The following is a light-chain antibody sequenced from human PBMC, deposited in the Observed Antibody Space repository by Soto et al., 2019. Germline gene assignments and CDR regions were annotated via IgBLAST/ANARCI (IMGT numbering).Light chain of an antibody. CDR1: SSDGGSYNL. V-gene: IGLV2-23*01. J-gene: IGLJ3*02. Sequence: QSVLTQPASVSGSPGQSITISCTGTSSDGGSYNLVSWYQQHPGKAPKLMIYEGSKRPSGVSNRFSVSKSGNTASLTISGLQAEDEADYYCCSYAGSRVFGGGTKLTVL. CDR3: CSYAGSRV. CDR2: EGS.